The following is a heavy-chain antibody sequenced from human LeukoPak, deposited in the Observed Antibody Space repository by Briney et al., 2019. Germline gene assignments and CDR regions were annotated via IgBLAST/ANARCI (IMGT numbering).Heavy chain of an antibody. J-gene: IGHJ3*02. V-gene: IGHV3-23*01. CDR3: ARERPLLWFGELSPWDAFDI. CDR2: VSGSGGST. Sequence: PGGTLRLSCAASGFTFSSYGMSWVRQAPGKGLEWVSAVSGSGGSTYYADSVKGRFTISRDNSKNTLYLQMNSLRAEDTAVYYCARERPLLWFGELSPWDAFDIWGQGTMVTVSS. D-gene: IGHD3-10*01. CDR1: GFTFSSYG.